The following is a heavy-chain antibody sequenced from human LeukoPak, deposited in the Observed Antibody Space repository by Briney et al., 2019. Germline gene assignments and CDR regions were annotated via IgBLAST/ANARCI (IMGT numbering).Heavy chain of an antibody. Sequence: GESLKISCKDSGYTFTSSWIAWVRQMPGKGLGWMGIIYPGDSDTRYSPSFQGQVTISSDKSISTAYLQWSSLQASDTAMYFCARRLGGTYSYAFDIWGQGTLVTVSS. CDR3: ARRLGGTYSYAFDI. CDR1: GYTFTSSW. D-gene: IGHD1-26*01. V-gene: IGHV5-51*01. J-gene: IGHJ3*02. CDR2: IYPGDSDT.